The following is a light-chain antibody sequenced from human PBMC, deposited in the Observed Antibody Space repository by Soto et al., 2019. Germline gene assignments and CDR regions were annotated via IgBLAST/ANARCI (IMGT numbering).Light chain of an antibody. CDR3: SSYAGSYNLV. CDR2: DVS. Sequence: QSALTQPRSVSGSPGQSVTISCTGTRSNIGAYDYVSWYQQHPGKAPKLLIHDVSERPSGIPDRFSGSKSGNTASLTLSGLQAEDEADYYCSSYAGSYNLVFGGGTKVTVL. J-gene: IGLJ2*01. CDR1: RSNIGAYDY. V-gene: IGLV2-11*01.